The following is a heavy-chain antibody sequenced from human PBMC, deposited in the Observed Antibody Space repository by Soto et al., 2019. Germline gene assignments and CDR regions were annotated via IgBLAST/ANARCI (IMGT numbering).Heavy chain of an antibody. Sequence: QVQLVQSGAEVKKPGSSVKVSCKASGGTFSSYTISWVRQAPGQGLEWMGRIIPILGIANYAQKFQGRVTITADKSTSTAYMELSSLRSEDTALYYCARGVGTISYYFDYWGQGTLVTVSS. V-gene: IGHV1-69*02. J-gene: IGHJ4*02. CDR1: GGTFSSYT. CDR2: IIPILGIA. D-gene: IGHD3-3*01. CDR3: ARGVGTISYYFDY.